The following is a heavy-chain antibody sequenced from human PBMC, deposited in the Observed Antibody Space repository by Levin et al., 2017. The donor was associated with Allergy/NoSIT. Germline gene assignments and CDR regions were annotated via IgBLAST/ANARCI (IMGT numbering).Heavy chain of an antibody. CDR1: GYSISSGYY. V-gene: IGHV4-38-2*02. J-gene: IGHJ4*02. D-gene: IGHD6-13*01. CDR3: AREGWDSSNWVFVDY. Sequence: SETLSLTCAVSGYSISSGYYWGWIRQPPGKGLEWIGSIYHSASTYYNPSLKSRVTISVDTSKNQFSLKLSSVTAADTAVYYCAREGWDSSNWVFVDYWGQGTLVTVSS. CDR2: IYHSAST.